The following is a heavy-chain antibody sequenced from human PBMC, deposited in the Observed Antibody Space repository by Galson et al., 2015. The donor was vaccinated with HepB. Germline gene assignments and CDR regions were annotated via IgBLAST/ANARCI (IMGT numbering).Heavy chain of an antibody. J-gene: IGHJ3*02. CDR3: ARDTAVAGGGRAFDI. Sequence: SLRLSCAASGFTVSGNYMSWVRRAPGKGVQWVSVIYSGGATYYADSVKGRFTISRDNSKNTLFLQMNSLRADDTAVYYCARDTAVAGGGRAFDIWGQGTMVTVS. D-gene: IGHD2-8*02. CDR2: IYSGGAT. V-gene: IGHV3-66*01. CDR1: GFTVSGNY.